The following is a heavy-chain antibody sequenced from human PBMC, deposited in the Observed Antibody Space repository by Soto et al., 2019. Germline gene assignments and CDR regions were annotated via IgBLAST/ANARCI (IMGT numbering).Heavy chain of an antibody. CDR3: ARAGSPPIFLPNGRDV. CDR1: GYTFTSYG. J-gene: IGHJ6*02. CDR2: ISAYNGNT. Sequence: QVQLVQSGAEVKKPGASVKVSCKASGYTFTSYGISWVRQAPGQGLEWMGWISAYNGNTNYAQKLQGRVTRTTDTSTSTAYLELRSLRSDDTGVYYCARAGSPPIFLPNGRDVWGQGPTVTVSS. V-gene: IGHV1-18*04. D-gene: IGHD3-3*01.